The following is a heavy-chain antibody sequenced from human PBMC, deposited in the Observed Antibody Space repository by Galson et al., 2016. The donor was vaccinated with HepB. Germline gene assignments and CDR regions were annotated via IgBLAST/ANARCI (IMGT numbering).Heavy chain of an antibody. J-gene: IGHJ5*01. CDR3: AKVATPNRNYENWFDS. D-gene: IGHD4-11*01. Sequence: SLRLSCAASGFTFSNFAMHWVRQAPGKGLEWVAVIWYDGTSKYYVDSVKGRFTISRDNSKNTLNLQMNSLRAEDTAVYYCAKVATPNRNYENWFDSWRQGTLVTVSS. CDR1: GFTFSNFA. V-gene: IGHV3-33*06. CDR2: IWYDGTSK.